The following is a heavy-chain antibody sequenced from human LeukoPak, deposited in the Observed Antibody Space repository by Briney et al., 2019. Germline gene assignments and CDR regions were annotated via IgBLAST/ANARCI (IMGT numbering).Heavy chain of an antibody. CDR2: INHSGST. CDR3: ARSMTTVTTEVVARGGHFDY. V-gene: IGHV4-39*07. J-gene: IGHJ4*02. Sequence: PSETLSLTCTVSGDSITSSAFYWGWIRQAPGKGLEWIGEINHSGSTNYNPSLKSRVTISVDTSKNQFSLKLSSVTAADTAVYYCARSMTTVTTEVVARGGHFDYWGQGTLVTVSS. CDR1: GDSITSSAFY. D-gene: IGHD4-11*01.